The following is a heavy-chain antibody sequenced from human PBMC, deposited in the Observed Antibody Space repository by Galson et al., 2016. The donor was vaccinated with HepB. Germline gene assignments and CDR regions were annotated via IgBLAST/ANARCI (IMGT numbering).Heavy chain of an antibody. Sequence: ETLSLTCTISGDSINNGHWWSWVRQPPGKGLEWIGEIYDNGDTNYNPSLKTRVTMSVDNSKNHYFLKVDSMTAADTGVYYCARAGAFDYWGPGTLVTVSS. CDR1: GDSINNGHW. CDR3: ARAGAFDY. V-gene: IGHV4-4*02. D-gene: IGHD6-19*01. CDR2: IYDNGDT. J-gene: IGHJ4*02.